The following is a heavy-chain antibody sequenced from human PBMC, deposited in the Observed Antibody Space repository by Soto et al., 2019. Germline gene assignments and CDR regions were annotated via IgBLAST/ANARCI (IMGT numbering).Heavy chain of an antibody. V-gene: IGHV2-5*01. CDR2: INWNDDK. CDR1: GFSLSSTGVG. CDR3: ARSGHNSGFFYYDY. Sequence: QITLKESGPPLVKVTQTVTLTCTFSGFSLSSTGVGVGWIRQPPGKALEGLALINWNDDKRYNPSLKSRLTITKDTSKNQVVLTMTNMDPVDTAAYYCARSGHNSGFFYYDYWGQGILVTVSS. J-gene: IGHJ4*02. D-gene: IGHD3-22*01.